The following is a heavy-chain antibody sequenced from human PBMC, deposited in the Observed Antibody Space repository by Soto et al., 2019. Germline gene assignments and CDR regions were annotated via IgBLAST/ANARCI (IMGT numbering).Heavy chain of an antibody. J-gene: IGHJ4*02. CDR2: ISYGGDNK. D-gene: IGHD6-13*01. CDR3: AKARHSTSWYGVEADF. V-gene: IGHV3-30*09. Sequence: QVQLVESGGGVAQPGRSLRLSCAASRFIFSDYAMHWVRQAPGKGLEWVAVISYGGDNKYYAESVRGRFAISRDNLKNTLYLQMNSLNPEDTAVYHCAKARHSTSWYGVEADFWGQGTLVTVSS. CDR1: RFIFSDYA.